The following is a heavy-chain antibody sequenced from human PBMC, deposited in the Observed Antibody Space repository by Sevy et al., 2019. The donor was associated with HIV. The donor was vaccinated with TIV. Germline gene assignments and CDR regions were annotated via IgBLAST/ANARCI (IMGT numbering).Heavy chain of an antibody. CDR1: GFTFSSYA. Sequence: GGSLRLSCSASGFTFSSYAMHWVRQAPGKGLEYVSAISSNGGSTYYADSVKGRFTISRDNSKNTLYLQMSSLRAEDTAVYYCVKGEGADVWGSYRFDYWGQGTLATVSS. D-gene: IGHD3-16*02. CDR2: ISSNGGST. CDR3: VKGEGADVWGSYRFDY. V-gene: IGHV3-64D*06. J-gene: IGHJ4*02.